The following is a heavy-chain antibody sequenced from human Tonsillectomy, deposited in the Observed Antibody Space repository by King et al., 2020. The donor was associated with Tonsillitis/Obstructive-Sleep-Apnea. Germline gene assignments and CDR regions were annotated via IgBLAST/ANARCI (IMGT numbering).Heavy chain of an antibody. CDR3: AKGLFMIKFGGVIVDHYYYYMDV. D-gene: IGHD3-16*02. CDR2: ISGSGGST. V-gene: IGHV3-23*04. Sequence: MGEDGGGLVQPGGSMRLSCAASGFTFSSYAMSWVRQAPGKGLEWVSAISGSGGSTYYADSVKGRFTISRDNSKNTLYLQMNSLRAEDTAVYYCAKGLFMIKFGGVIVDHYYYYMDVWGKGTTVTVSS. J-gene: IGHJ6*03. CDR1: GFTFSSYA.